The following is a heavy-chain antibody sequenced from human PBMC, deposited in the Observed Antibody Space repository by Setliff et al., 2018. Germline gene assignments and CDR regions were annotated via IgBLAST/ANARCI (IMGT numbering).Heavy chain of an antibody. CDR2: INPYTGDT. CDR1: GYTFTDFY. Sequence: GASVKVSCKTSGYTFTDFYIQWVRQAPGQGLEWMGWINPYTGDTDYAPKFQGRVTVTRDTSTSTVYLEVTSLTSEDTAVYYCARAGMASVNRKGVFEYWGQGTLVTVSS. CDR3: ARAGMASVNRKGVFEY. D-gene: IGHD3-10*01. V-gene: IGHV1-2*02. J-gene: IGHJ4*02.